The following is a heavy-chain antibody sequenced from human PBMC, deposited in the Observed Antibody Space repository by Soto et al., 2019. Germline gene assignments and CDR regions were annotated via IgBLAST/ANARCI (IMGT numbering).Heavy chain of an antibody. CDR2: ISSGSVYI. CDR1: GFTFNSYS. J-gene: IGHJ3*01. D-gene: IGHD1-1*01. V-gene: IGHV3-21*01. CDR3: ARYDAFKAFDL. Sequence: LRLSCAASGFTFNSYSVNWVRQAPGKGLEWVASISSGSVYIDFADSVKGRFTISRDDVTNSVSLQMDSLRVEDTGIYYCARYDAFKAFDLWGQGTMVTVSS.